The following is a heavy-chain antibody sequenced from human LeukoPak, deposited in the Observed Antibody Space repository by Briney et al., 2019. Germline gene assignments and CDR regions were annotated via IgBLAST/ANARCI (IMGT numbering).Heavy chain of an antibody. V-gene: IGHV3-15*01. CDR1: GFTFSNAW. Sequence: GGSLRLSCAASGFTFSNAWMSWVRQAPGKGLEWVGRIKSKNDGGTTDHAAPVKGRFTISRDDSKNMLYLQMNSLKTEDTAVYYCATRRRSPYDGSGYYSNSGYYFDYWGQGTLVTVSS. J-gene: IGHJ4*02. CDR2: IKSKNDGGTT. CDR3: ATRRRSPYDGSGYYSNSGYYFDY. D-gene: IGHD3-22*01.